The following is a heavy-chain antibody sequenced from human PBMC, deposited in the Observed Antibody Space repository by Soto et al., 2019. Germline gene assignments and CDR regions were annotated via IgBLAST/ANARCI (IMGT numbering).Heavy chain of an antibody. CDR2: ISYDGSNK. Sequence: QVQLVESGGGVGQPGRSLRLSCAASGFTFSSYGMHWVRQAPGKGLEWVTIISYDGSNKYYADSVKGRFTISRDNSKNTMYLQMNSLRAVDTGVYYCAKGYCSGGSCLGAFDYGMDVWGQGTTVTVSS. D-gene: IGHD2-15*01. V-gene: IGHV3-30*18. CDR1: GFTFSSYG. J-gene: IGHJ6*02. CDR3: AKGYCSGGSCLGAFDYGMDV.